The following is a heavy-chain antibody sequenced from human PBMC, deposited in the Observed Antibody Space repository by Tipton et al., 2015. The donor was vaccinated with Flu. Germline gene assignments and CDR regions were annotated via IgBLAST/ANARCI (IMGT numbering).Heavy chain of an antibody. CDR2: INHSGSA. CDR1: GGSFSGYY. CDR3: ASGYCSGGSCSYWYFDL. D-gene: IGHD2-15*01. J-gene: IGHJ2*01. Sequence: TLSLTCAVYGGSFSGYYWSWIRQPPGKGLEWIGEINHSGSANYNPSLKSRVTISVDTSKNQFSLKLSSVTAADTAVYYCASGYCSGGSCSYWYFDLWGRGTLVTVSS. V-gene: IGHV4-34*01.